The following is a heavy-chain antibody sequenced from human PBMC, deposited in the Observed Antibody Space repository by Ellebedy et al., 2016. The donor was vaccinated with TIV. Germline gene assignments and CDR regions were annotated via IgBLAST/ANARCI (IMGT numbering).Heavy chain of an antibody. D-gene: IGHD1-1*01. CDR3: ARETTPYHGDYHYGMDV. CDR1: GLSLSNYG. CDR2: ISSHGGNR. V-gene: IGHV3-23*01. Sequence: GESLKISXEGSGLSLSNYGMSWVRQAPGKGLEWVAVISSHGGNRNNAESVEGRFTISRDNSKNMLYLQMRSLRAEDTAIYYCARETTPYHGDYHYGMDVWGQGTAVTVSS. J-gene: IGHJ6*02.